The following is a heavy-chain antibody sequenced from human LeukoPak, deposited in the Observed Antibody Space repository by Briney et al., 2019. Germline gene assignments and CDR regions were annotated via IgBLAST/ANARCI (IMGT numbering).Heavy chain of an antibody. V-gene: IGHV3-33*06. CDR1: GFTFSSYG. Sequence: AQSLTLSCAASGFTFSSYGMHWDRHAPGKGLEWEAVIRKDGSNKYYTDSVKGRFTISRDNSKNQLYLQMNSLRAEERAVYYCAKGTRSPPIYPDYWGQGALVTVSS. D-gene: IGHD3-3*02. CDR3: AKGTRSPPIYPDY. J-gene: IGHJ4*02. CDR2: IRKDGSNK.